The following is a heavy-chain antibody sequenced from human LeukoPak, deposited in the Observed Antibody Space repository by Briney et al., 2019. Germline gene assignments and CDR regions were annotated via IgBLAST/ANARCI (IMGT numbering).Heavy chain of an antibody. Sequence: SETLSLTCTVSGGSISSYYWSWIRQPPGKGLEWIGYIYYSGSTNYNPSLKSRVTISVDTSKNQFSLKLSSVTAADTAVYYCARGDRAYYDSSGYYKGGFDYWGQGTLVTVSS. CDR1: GGSISSYY. CDR2: IYYSGST. D-gene: IGHD3-22*01. J-gene: IGHJ4*02. CDR3: ARGDRAYYDSSGYYKGGFDY. V-gene: IGHV4-59*01.